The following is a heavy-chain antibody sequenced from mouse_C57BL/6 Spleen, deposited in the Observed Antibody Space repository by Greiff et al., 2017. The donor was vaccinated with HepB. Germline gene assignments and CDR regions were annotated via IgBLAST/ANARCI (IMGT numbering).Heavy chain of an antibody. CDR1: GFSLTSYG. CDR2: IWSDGST. J-gene: IGHJ1*03. D-gene: IGHD2-5*01. Sequence: QVQLQQSGPGLVAPSQSLSITCTVSGFSLTSYGVHWVRQPPGKGLEWLVVIWSDGSTTYNSALKSRLSISKDNSKSQVFLKMNSLQTDDTAMYYCARHVNSNSSYWYFDVWGTGTTVTVSS. V-gene: IGHV2-6-1*01. CDR3: ARHVNSNSSYWYFDV.